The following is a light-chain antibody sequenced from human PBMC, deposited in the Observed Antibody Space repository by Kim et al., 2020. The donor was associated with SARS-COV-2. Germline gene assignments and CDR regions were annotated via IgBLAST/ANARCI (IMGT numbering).Light chain of an antibody. CDR2: DVN. CDR1: SSDVGGYHF. V-gene: IGLV2-8*01. J-gene: IGLJ1*01. CDR3: SSYAGTNNFYV. Sequence: SVTISCTGTSSDVGGYHFVSWHQQHPGKAPKLIIYDVNKRPSGVPNRFSGSKSGNTASLTVSGLQAEDEADYYCSSYAGTNNFYVFGTGTKVTAL.